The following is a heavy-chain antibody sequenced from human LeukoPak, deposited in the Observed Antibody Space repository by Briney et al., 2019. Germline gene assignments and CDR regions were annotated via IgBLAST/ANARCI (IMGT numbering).Heavy chain of an antibody. J-gene: IGHJ5*02. Sequence: GASVKVSCKASGYTFTGYYMHWVRQAPGQGLEWMGWINPNSGGTNYAQKFQGRVTMTRDTSISTAYMELSRLRSDDTAVYYCARALWLGGSNWFDPWGQGTLVTVSS. V-gene: IGHV1-2*02. CDR3: ARALWLGGSNWFDP. D-gene: IGHD3-10*01. CDR2: INPNSGGT. CDR1: GYTFTGYY.